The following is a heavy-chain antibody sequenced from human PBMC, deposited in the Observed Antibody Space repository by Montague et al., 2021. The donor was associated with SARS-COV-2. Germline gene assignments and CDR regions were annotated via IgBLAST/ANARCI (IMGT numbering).Heavy chain of an antibody. V-gene: IGHV4-59*12. CDR2: IYYRGTT. J-gene: IGHJ5*02. CDR1: GGSISSDY. CDR3: AREDRWNWFDT. Sequence: SETLLTCSVSGGSISSDYWSWIRQSPGKGLEWLGYIYYRGTTNYNPSLKSRVIFSVDTSKNQFSLQLISVTAAATAVYFCAREDRWNWFDTWGQGVLVTVSS. D-gene: IGHD5-24*01.